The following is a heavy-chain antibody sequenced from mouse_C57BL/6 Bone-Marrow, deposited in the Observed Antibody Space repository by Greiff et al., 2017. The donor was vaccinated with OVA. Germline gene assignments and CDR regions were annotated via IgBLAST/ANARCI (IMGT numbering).Heavy chain of an antibody. J-gene: IGHJ2*01. Sequence: EVKLMESGEGLVKPGGSLKLSCAASGFTFSSYAMSWVRQTPEKRLEWVAYISSGGDYIYYADTVKGRFTISRDNARNTLYLQMSSLKSEDTAMYYCTRAFYYDYGRYFDYWGQGTTLTVSS. V-gene: IGHV5-9-1*02. CDR2: ISSGGDYI. CDR3: TRAFYYDYGRYFDY. D-gene: IGHD2-4*01. CDR1: GFTFSSYA.